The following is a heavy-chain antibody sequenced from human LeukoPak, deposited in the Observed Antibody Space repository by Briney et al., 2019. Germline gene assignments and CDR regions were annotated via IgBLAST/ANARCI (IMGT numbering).Heavy chain of an antibody. CDR1: GFTVSSNY. J-gene: IGHJ4*02. V-gene: IGHV3-23*01. D-gene: IGHD6-13*01. CDR3: AKDLCFGSSCWSYFDY. CDR2: ISGTSGRT. Sequence: GGSLRLSCAASGFTVSSNYMSWVRQAPGKGLEWVSAISGTSGRTFYADSVQGRFTVSRDNSKNTLHLQMSSLRAEDTAVYYCAKDLCFGSSCWSYFDYWGQGSLVTVSS.